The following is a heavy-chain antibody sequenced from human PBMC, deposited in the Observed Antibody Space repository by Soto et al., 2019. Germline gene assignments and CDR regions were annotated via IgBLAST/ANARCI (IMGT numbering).Heavy chain of an antibody. CDR1: GGSISSGVYY. D-gene: IGHD5-18*01. V-gene: IGHV4-31*03. CDR3: AIRLGYSYGYPLDY. J-gene: IGHJ4*02. Sequence: SETLSLTCTVSGGSISSGVYYWSWIRHHPGKGLEWIGYINYSGSTYYNPSLRSRVTISVDTSKNQFSLKVSSVTAADTAVYYCAIRLGYSYGYPLDYWGQGTLVTVSS. CDR2: INYSGST.